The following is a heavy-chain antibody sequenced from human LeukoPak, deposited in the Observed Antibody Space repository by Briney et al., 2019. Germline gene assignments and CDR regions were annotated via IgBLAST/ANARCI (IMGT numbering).Heavy chain of an antibody. D-gene: IGHD3-10*01. CDR3: ARDAYYYFGSGSPIRAFDI. Sequence: ASVKVSCKASGYTFTSYGISWVRQAPGQGLEWMGWISAYNGNTNYAQKLRGRVTMTTDTATSIAYMELRSLRSDDTAVYYCARDAYYYFGSGSPIRAFDIWGQGTLVTVSS. CDR2: ISAYNGNT. J-gene: IGHJ3*02. CDR1: GYTFTSYG. V-gene: IGHV1-18*01.